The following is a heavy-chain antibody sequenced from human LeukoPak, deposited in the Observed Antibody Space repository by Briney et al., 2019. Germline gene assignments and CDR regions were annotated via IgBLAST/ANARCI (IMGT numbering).Heavy chain of an antibody. CDR3: ARASSYYDILTGYYTDYYYMDV. CDR2: IYYSGST. CDR1: GGSFSGYY. J-gene: IGHJ6*03. V-gene: IGHV4-59*01. Sequence: SETLSLTCAVYGGSFSGYYWSWIRQPPGKGLEWIGYIYYSGSTNYNPSLKSRVTISVDTSKNQFSLKLSSVTAADTAVYYCARASSYYDILTGYYTDYYYMDVWGKGTTVTVSS. D-gene: IGHD3-9*01.